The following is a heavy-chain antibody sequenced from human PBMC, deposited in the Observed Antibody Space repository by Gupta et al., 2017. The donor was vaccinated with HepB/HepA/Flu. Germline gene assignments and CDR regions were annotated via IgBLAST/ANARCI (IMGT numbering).Heavy chain of an antibody. V-gene: IGHV4-34*01. CDR2: INYSGST. J-gene: IGHJ6*03. Sequence: QVQLQQWGAGLLKPSETLSLTCAVYGGSFSGYYWSWIRQPPGKGLEWIGEINYSGSTNYNPSLKSRVTISVDTSKNQFSLKLSSVTAADTAVYYCARGEGVSWEDYMDVWGKGTTVTVSS. D-gene: IGHD1-26*01. CDR1: GGSFSGYY. CDR3: ARGEGVSWEDYMDV.